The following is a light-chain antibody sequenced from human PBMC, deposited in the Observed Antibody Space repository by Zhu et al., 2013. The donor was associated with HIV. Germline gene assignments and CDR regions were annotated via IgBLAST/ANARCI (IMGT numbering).Light chain of an antibody. CDR2: DDS. J-gene: IGLJ2*01. V-gene: IGLV3-21*02. CDR3: QVWDTNSLNII. CDR1: NIGSRA. Sequence: YVLTQPPSVSVAPGQTAIFTCGGDNIGSRAVHWYQQKPGQAPVVVVYDDSDRPSGIPDRFSGSNSGNTATLTITRVGAGDEADYYCQVWDTNSLNIIFGGGTRLTVL.